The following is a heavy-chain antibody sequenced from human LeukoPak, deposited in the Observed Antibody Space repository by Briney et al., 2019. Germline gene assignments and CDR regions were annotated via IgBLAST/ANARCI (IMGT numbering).Heavy chain of an antibody. CDR1: GLTFSNYA. D-gene: IGHD4-17*01. J-gene: IGHJ3*02. CDR3: SKDPNGDYIGAFDM. Sequence: GGSLRLSCAASGLTFSNYAMTWVRQAPGKGLEWVSSIIVSGSRTYYADSVKGRFTICRDNSKNTLYLQMNSLRAEDTALYYCSKDPNGDYIGAFDMWGPGTLVTVSS. CDR2: IIVSGSRT. V-gene: IGHV3-23*01.